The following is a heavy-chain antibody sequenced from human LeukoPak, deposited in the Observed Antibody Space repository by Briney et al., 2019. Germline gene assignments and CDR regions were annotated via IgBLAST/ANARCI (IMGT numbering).Heavy chain of an antibody. CDR2: IDSDGINT. D-gene: IGHD1-26*01. Sequence: PGGSLRLSCEASGFTFNAYWMLWVRQPPGKGLIRVAGIDSDGINTGYAESVTGRFTVTRDNAKNTLYLQMNSLRVEDTAVYYCVRAYYNPLWGQGTLVTVSS. CDR3: VRAYYNPL. CDR1: GFTFNAYW. J-gene: IGHJ1*01. V-gene: IGHV3-74*01.